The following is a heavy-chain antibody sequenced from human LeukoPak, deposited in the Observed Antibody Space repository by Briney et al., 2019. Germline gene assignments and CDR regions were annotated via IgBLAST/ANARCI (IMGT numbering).Heavy chain of an antibody. CDR2: ISWNSGSI. V-gene: IGHV3-9*01. CDR3: ARGGYDGSGYYPNWFDP. Sequence: GGSLRLSCAASGFTFDDYAMHWVRQAPGKGLEWVSGISWNSGSIGYADSVKGRFTISRDNAKNSLYLQMNSLRAEDTAVYYCARGGYDGSGYYPNWFDPWGQGTLVTVSS. CDR1: GFTFDDYA. D-gene: IGHD3-22*01. J-gene: IGHJ5*02.